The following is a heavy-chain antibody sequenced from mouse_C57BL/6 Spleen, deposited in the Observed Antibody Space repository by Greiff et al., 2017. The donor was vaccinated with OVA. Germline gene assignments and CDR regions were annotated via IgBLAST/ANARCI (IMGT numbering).Heavy chain of an antibody. D-gene: IGHD4-1*01. J-gene: IGHJ4*01. CDR1: GFTFSDYG. V-gene: IGHV5-17*01. CDR3: APLTGTGAMDY. CDR2: ISSGSSTI. Sequence: EVMLVESGGGLVKPGGSLKLSCAASGFTFSDYGMHWVRQAPEQGLVWVAYISSGSSTIYYADTVKGRFTISRDNAKNTLFLQMTSLRSEDTAMDYCAPLTGTGAMDYGGQGTSVTVSS.